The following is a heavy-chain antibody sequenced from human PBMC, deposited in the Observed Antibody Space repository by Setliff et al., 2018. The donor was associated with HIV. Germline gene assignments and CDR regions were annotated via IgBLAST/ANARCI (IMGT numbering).Heavy chain of an antibody. CDR1: GGSISNYY. CDR3: AREHCSGGSCNGFDI. J-gene: IGHJ3*02. D-gene: IGHD2-15*01. CDR2: IYISGTT. Sequence: SETLSLTCTVSGGSISNYYWSWIRQPPGKGLEWIAYIYISGTTNYNPSLKSRVTISLDTSRNQFSLKLGSVTAADTAMYYCAREHCSGGSCNGFDIWGQGTMVTVSS. V-gene: IGHV4-4*09.